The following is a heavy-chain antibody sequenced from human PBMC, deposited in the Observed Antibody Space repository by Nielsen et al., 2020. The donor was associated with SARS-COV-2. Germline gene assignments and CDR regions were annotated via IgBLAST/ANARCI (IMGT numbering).Heavy chain of an antibody. J-gene: IGHJ6*03. CDR3: ARHQYGRHRDGNFYYMDV. D-gene: IGHD2/OR15-2a*01. V-gene: IGHV4-59*08. Sequence: GSLRLSCSVSGASVSAYDWTWIRQSPGKGLECIGKIYYSGSTIYNPSLKTRVTMSRDTSKSQVSLKLSSVTAADTAVYYRARHQYGRHRDGNFYYMDVWGKGTTVTVSS. CDR2: IYYSGST. CDR1: GASVSAYD.